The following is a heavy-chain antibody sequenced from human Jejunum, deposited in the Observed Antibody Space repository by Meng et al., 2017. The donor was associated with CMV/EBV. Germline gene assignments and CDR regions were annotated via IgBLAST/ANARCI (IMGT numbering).Heavy chain of an antibody. Sequence: QGYVVPSGAGAKVPGASVQVSCKSSDYTFTCNGVSWVRQAPGQGLELMAWLGAHDYDTSHAPKYQGRVTVTADRPTATAYMELRRRRSDDTAVYYCARGTPGRSYSDYWGPGTLVTVSS. CDR3: ARGTPGRSYSDY. D-gene: IGHD3-10*01. CDR1: DYTFTCNG. V-gene: IGHV1-18*04. CDR2: LGAHDYDT. J-gene: IGHJ4*02.